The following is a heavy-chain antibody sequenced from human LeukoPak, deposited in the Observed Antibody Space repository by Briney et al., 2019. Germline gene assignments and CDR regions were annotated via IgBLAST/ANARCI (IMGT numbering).Heavy chain of an antibody. CDR3: ARDHPFYGSGSYGYYYGMDV. CDR1: GFTFSDYY. Sequence: PGGSLRLSCAASGFTFSDYYVSWIRQAPGKGLEWVSYISSSGSTIYYADSVKGRFTISRDNAKNSLYLQMNSLRAEDTAVYYCARDHPFYGSGSYGYYYGMDVWGQGTTVTVSS. V-gene: IGHV3-11*01. CDR2: ISSSGSTI. J-gene: IGHJ6*02. D-gene: IGHD3-10*01.